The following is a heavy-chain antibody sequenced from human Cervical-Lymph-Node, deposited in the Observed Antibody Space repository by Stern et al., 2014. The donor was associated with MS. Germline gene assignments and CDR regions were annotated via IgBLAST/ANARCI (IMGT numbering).Heavy chain of an antibody. CDR3: AKRVSGDLLIDY. J-gene: IGHJ4*02. CDR2: ISSDGRDK. CDR1: GFTFSRCG. V-gene: IGHV3-30*18. Sequence: VQLVESGGGVVQPGRSLRLSCVASGFTFSRCGMHWVRQAPGKGLEWVGVISSDGRDKYYADSVRGRFPISIDNSKNTLYLQMNSLRAEDTAVYYCAKRVSGDLLIDYWGQGSLVTVSS. D-gene: IGHD7-27*01.